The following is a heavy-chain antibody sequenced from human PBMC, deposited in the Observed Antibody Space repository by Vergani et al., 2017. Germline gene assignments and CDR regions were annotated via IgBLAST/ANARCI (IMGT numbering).Heavy chain of an antibody. CDR2: IYPGDSDT. CDR1: GYSFTSYW. D-gene: IGHD3-22*01. V-gene: IGHV5-51*01. Sequence: EVQLVQSGAEVKKPGESLKISCKGSGYSFTSYWIGWVRQMPGKGLEWMGIIYPGDSDTRYSPSFQGQVTISADKSISTAYLQWSSLKASDTAMYYGARRGGTDDSSGYYLEDYYGMDVWGQGTTVTVSS. J-gene: IGHJ6*02. CDR3: ARRGGTDDSSGYYLEDYYGMDV.